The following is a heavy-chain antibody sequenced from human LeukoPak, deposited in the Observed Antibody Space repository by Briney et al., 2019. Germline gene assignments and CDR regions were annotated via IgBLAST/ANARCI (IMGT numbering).Heavy chain of an antibody. J-gene: IGHJ4*02. V-gene: IGHV1-2*02. CDR1: GYTFSGFY. CDR3: ARASPLYSSGWRDYFDY. D-gene: IGHD6-19*01. Sequence: ASVKVSCKASGYTFSGFYIHWVRQAPGQGLEWMGWINPNSGGTNFAQKFQGRVTMTRDTSISTAYMELSRLRSDDTAVYYCARASPLYSSGWRDYFDYWGQGTLVTVSS. CDR2: INPNSGGT.